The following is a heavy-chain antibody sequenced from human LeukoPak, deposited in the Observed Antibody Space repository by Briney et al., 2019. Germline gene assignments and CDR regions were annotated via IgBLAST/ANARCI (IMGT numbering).Heavy chain of an antibody. J-gene: IGHJ4*02. CDR3: AKDDSGSYYGSTIY. Sequence: GGSLRHSCAASGFTFSSYGMHWVRQAPGKGLEWVAFIRYDGSNKYYADSVKGRFTISRDNSKNTLYLQMNSLRAEDTAVYYCAKDDSGSYYGSTIYWGQGTLVTVSS. CDR1: GFTFSSYG. D-gene: IGHD1-26*01. CDR2: IRYDGSNK. V-gene: IGHV3-30*02.